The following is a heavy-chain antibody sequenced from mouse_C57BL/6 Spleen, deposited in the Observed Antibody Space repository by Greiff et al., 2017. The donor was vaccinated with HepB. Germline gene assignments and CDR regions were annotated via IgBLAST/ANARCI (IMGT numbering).Heavy chain of an antibody. CDR3: GRSGFGYGSSYGYFDV. V-gene: IGHV1-82*01. CDR2: IYPGDGDT. J-gene: IGHJ1*03. Sequence: VQLQQSGPELVKPGASVKISCKASGYAFSSSWMNWVKQRPGKGLEWIGRIYPGDGDTNYNGKFKGKATLTADKSSSTAYMQLSSLTSEDSAVYFCGRSGFGYGSSYGYFDVWGTGTTVTVSS. D-gene: IGHD1-1*01. CDR1: GYAFSSSW.